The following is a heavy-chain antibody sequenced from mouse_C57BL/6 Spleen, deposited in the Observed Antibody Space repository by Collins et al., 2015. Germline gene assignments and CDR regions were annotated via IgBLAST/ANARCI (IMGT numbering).Heavy chain of an antibody. CDR1: GYTFTDYE. CDR2: IDPETGGT. D-gene: IGHD1-1*01. Sequence: QVQLQQSGAELVRPGASVTLSCKTSGYTFTDYEVHWVKQTPVHGLEWIGAIDPETGGTAYNQKFKGKATLTSDTSSSTAYMQLSSLTSEDSAIYFCAIYYYGSRRRYFDVWGTGTTVTVSS. V-gene: IGHV1-15*01. CDR3: AIYYYGSRRRYFDV. J-gene: IGHJ1*03.